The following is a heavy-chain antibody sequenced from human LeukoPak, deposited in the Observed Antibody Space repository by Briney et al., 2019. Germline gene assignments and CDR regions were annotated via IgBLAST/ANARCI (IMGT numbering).Heavy chain of an antibody. D-gene: IGHD3-22*01. CDR2: INHSGST. CDR1: GGSISSGDYY. V-gene: IGHV4-39*07. J-gene: IGHJ3*02. Sequence: SETLSLTCTVSGGSISSGDYYWSWIRQPPGKGLEWIGEINHSGSTNYNPSLKSRVTISVDTSKNQFSLKLSSVTAADTAVYYCARLEYYYDSSGPHAFDIWGQGTMVTVSS. CDR3: ARLEYYYDSSGPHAFDI.